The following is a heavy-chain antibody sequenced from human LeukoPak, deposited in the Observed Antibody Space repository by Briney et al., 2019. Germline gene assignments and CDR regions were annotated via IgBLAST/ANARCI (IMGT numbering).Heavy chain of an antibody. D-gene: IGHD3-10*01. CDR3: ARHGSGSYYYNFDN. J-gene: IGHJ4*02. V-gene: IGHV4-39*01. CDR2: IFYGGAT. Sequence: SESLSLTCSVSVGSISSSSYYWGWIRQPPGKELEWIGSIFYGGATYYNPSLESRVTISVDTSKNQFSLKLASVTAADTAVYYCARHGSGSYYYNFDNWGQGALVTVSS. CDR1: VGSISSSSYY.